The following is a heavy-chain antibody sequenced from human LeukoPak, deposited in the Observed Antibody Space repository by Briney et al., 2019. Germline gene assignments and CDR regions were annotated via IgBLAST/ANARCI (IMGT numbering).Heavy chain of an antibody. Sequence: SETLSLTCTVSGGSISSGSYYWSWIRQPAGKGLVWIGRIYTSGSTNYNPSLKSRVTISVNTSKNQFSLKLSSVTAADTAVYYCARGAAADATGSYCSGGSCYSVFWFDPWGQGTLVTVSS. CDR1: GGSISSGSYY. V-gene: IGHV4-61*02. CDR2: IYTSGST. D-gene: IGHD2-15*01. J-gene: IGHJ5*02. CDR3: ARGAAADATGSYCSGGSCYSVFWFDP.